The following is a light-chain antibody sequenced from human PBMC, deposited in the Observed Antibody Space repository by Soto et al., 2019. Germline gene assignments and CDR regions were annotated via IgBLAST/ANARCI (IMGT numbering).Light chain of an antibody. V-gene: IGKV3-15*01. Sequence: EIMMTQSQATLSVSPGERATLSCRASQSVRNNLAWYQQKPGQAPRLLIYYASTRATGVPARFSGSGSGTEFTLTVSSLQSEDSALYYWQQYNNWPPITFGQGTRLEIK. CDR2: YAS. CDR1: QSVRNN. CDR3: QQYNNWPPIT. J-gene: IGKJ5*01.